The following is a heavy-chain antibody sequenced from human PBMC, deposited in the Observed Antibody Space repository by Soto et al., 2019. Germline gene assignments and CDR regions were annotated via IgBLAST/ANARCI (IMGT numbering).Heavy chain of an antibody. CDR1: GFTFSTYS. Sequence: EVQLVESGGGLVKPGGSLRLSCAASGFTFSTYSMIWVRQAPGKGLEWVSSITSSSTYMYYADSVKGRFTISRDNAKNSLYLQMNSRRAEDTAVYYCARDKAVAGILYYFDYWGQGTLVTVSS. V-gene: IGHV3-21*01. CDR3: ARDKAVAGILYYFDY. J-gene: IGHJ4*02. D-gene: IGHD6-19*01. CDR2: ITSSSTYM.